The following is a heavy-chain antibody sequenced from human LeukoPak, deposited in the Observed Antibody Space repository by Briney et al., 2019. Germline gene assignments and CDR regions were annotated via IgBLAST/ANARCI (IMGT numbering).Heavy chain of an antibody. J-gene: IGHJ3*02. CDR3: ARVEQWLVHGAFDI. CDR1: GFTFSSYW. Sequence: GGSLRFSCAASGFTFSSYWMSWVRQAPGKGLEWVANIKQDGSEKYYVDSVKGRFTISRDNAKNSLYLQMNSLRAEDTAVYYCARVEQWLVHGAFDIWGQGTMVTVSS. CDR2: IKQDGSEK. V-gene: IGHV3-7*03. D-gene: IGHD6-19*01.